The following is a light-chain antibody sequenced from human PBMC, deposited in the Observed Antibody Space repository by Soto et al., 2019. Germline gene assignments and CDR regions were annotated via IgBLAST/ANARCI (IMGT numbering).Light chain of an antibody. CDR2: GAS. CDR3: QQYGSSPI. V-gene: IGKV3-20*01. J-gene: IGKJ3*01. Sequence: EIVMTQSPATLSVSPGERATLSCRASQTVSSSYLAWYQQQPGQAPRLLIYGASSRATGIPDRFSGSGSGTDSTLTIRRLEPEDFAVYYCQQYGSSPIFGPGTKVDIK. CDR1: QTVSSSY.